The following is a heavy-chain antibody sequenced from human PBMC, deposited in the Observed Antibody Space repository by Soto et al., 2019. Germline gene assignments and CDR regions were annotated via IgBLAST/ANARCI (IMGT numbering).Heavy chain of an antibody. V-gene: IGHV1-18*01. CDR3: ARVIAAAADCDY. CDR1: GYTFTSYG. Sequence: QVQLVQSGAEVKKPGASVKVSCKSSGYTFTSYGISWVRQAPGQGRERMGWISAYNGKTNNEQKRQGRVTMTTDTSTSTAYLELRSMISDDTAVYYCARVIAAAADCDYWGQGTLVTVSS. J-gene: IGHJ4*02. CDR2: ISAYNGKT. D-gene: IGHD6-13*01.